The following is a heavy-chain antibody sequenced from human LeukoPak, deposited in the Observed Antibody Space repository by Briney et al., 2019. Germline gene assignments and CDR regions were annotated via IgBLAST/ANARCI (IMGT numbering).Heavy chain of an antibody. J-gene: IGHJ4*02. V-gene: IGHV3-30-3*01. Sequence: GGSLRLSCAVTGFTFSSYVMSWVRQAPGKGLEWVAVISYDGSNKYYADSVKGRFTISRDNSKNTLYLQMNSLRAEDTAVYYSVLSLAADDYFDYWGQGTLVTVSS. CDR3: VLSLAADDYFDY. D-gene: IGHD6-13*01. CDR2: ISYDGSNK. CDR1: GFTFSSYV.